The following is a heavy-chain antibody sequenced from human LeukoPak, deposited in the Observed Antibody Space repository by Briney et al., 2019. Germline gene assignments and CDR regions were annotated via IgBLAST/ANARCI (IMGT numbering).Heavy chain of an antibody. Sequence: SQTLSLTCTVSGGSISSGGYYWSWIRQHPGKGLQWIGYIDYTGSTHYNPSLKSRVSMSVDTSKNQFSLKVASVTPADTAVYYRPRARKGVPRFDYWGQGTLVTVSS. CDR3: PRARKGVPRFDY. V-gene: IGHV4-31*03. D-gene: IGHD3-16*01. CDR1: GGSISSGGYY. CDR2: IDYTGST. J-gene: IGHJ4*02.